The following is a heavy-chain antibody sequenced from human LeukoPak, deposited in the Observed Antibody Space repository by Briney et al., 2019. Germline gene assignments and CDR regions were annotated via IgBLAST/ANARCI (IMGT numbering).Heavy chain of an antibody. D-gene: IGHD2/OR15-2a*01. J-gene: IGHJ6*03. Sequence: GRSLRLSCAASGFTFSTYWMSWVRQAPGKGLEWLANIKQDGSEKYYVDSVKGRFTISRDNAKNSLYLQMSSLRAEDTAVYYCARVAVIYYYYMEVWGKGTTVTVSS. CDR2: IKQDGSEK. CDR1: GFTFSTYW. V-gene: IGHV3-7*01. CDR3: ARVAVIYYYYMEV.